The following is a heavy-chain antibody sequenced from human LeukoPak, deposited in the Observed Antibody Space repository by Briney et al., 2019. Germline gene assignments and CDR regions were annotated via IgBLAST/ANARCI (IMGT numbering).Heavy chain of an antibody. J-gene: IGHJ4*02. CDR3: ATYRSGWYVY. Sequence: SETLSLTCSVSGDSISSSNYYWGWIRQPPGRGLEWIGNIDYSGSTNNNLYLKSRVTISLDTSKDQFSLKLSSVTAADTALYYCATYRSGWYVYWGQGTLVTVSS. CDR2: IDYSGST. D-gene: IGHD6-19*01. CDR1: GDSISSSNYY. V-gene: IGHV4-39*07.